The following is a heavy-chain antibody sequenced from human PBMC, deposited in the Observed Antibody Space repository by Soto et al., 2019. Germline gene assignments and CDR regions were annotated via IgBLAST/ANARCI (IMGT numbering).Heavy chain of an antibody. D-gene: IGHD3-3*01. V-gene: IGHV3-21*01. CDR1: GFTFSSYS. Sequence: LRLSCAASGFTFSSYSMNWVRQAPGKGLEWVSSISGSSSYIYYADSVKGRFTISRDNAKNSLYLQMNSLRAEDTAVYYCARGMDDFWSGYPMDVWGQGTTVTVSS. CDR2: ISGSSSYI. CDR3: ARGMDDFWSGYPMDV. J-gene: IGHJ6*02.